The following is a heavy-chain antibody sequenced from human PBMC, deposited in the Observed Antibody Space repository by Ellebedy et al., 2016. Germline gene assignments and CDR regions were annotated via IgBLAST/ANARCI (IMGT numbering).Heavy chain of an antibody. J-gene: IGHJ4*02. CDR3: ARDVGRVGDDC. Sequence: GESLKISXVGSGFTFSNYAIHWVRQAPGQGLDWVASMDWVASISFDGSHTYYADSVQGRFTISRDNSINTVYLQMNSLRVEDTAVYFCARDVGRVGDDCWGQGTLVTVSS. D-gene: IGHD5-24*01. CDR2: MDWVASISFDGSHT. CDR1: GFTFSNYA. V-gene: IGHV3-30-3*01.